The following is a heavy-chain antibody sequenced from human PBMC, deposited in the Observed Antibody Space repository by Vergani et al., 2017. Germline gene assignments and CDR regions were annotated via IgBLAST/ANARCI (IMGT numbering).Heavy chain of an antibody. D-gene: IGHD4-11*01. CDR3: TRDRLDYSYAYFDY. V-gene: IGHV3-49*04. Sequence: EVQLLESGGGSVQPGESLRLSCVASGFRFREHGMNWVRQAPGKGLEWVAFIWSKPYGGTTEYAASVKGRFTISRDDSKSIAYLQMSSLKAEDTAVYYCTRDRLDYSYAYFDYWCQGTLVTVSP. CDR2: IWSKPYGGTT. J-gene: IGHJ4*02. CDR1: GFRFREHG.